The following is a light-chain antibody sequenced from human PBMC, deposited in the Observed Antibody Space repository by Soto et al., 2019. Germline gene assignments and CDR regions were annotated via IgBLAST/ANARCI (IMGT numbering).Light chain of an antibody. V-gene: IGLV2-23*02. CDR2: DVS. CDR1: SRDVGNYDF. CDR3: CSSAGGSWV. J-gene: IGLJ3*02. Sequence: QSALTQPASVSGSPGQSITISCTGTSRDVGNYDFVSCVSWYQQHPGRAPKLVIYDVSKRPSGVSSRFSGSRSDNTASLTISGLQAEDEADYYCCSSAGGSWVFGGGTKVTVL.